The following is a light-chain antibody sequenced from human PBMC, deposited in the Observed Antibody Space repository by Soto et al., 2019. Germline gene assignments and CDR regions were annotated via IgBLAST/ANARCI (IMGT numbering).Light chain of an antibody. CDR3: QQSYSTRG. J-gene: IGKJ1*01. CDR1: QSISSY. CDR2: AAS. Sequence: DIQMTQSPSSLSASVGDRVTITCRASQSISSYLNWYQQKPGKAPKLLIYAASSLQSGVPLRFSGSGSGTDFTLTISSLQPEDFATYYCQQSYSTRGFGQGTKVEIK. V-gene: IGKV1-39*01.